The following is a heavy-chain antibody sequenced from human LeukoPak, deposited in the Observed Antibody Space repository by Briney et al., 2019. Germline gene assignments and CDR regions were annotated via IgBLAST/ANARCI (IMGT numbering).Heavy chain of an antibody. V-gene: IGHV3-23*01. CDR3: AKSSSGCFDY. Sequence: GGSLRLSCAASGFTFSSYAMSWVRQAPGKGLECVSIISGSGFSTYYADSVKGRFTISRDNSKNTLYLQMNSLRAEDTAIYYCAKSSSGCFDYWGQGTLVTVSS. CDR1: GFTFSSYA. J-gene: IGHJ4*02. D-gene: IGHD6-19*01. CDR2: ISGSGFST.